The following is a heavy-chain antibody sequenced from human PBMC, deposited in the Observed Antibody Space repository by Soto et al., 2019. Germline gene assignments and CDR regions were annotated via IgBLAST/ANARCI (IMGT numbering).Heavy chain of an antibody. J-gene: IGHJ4*02. CDR3: TRANWYSEY. CDR2: IYYNGNT. Sequence: QVQLQESGPGLVKSSETLSLTCTVSGGSISNHYWSWIRQPPGKGLEWIGYIYYNGNTNYNPPLKSRVTMSVGTSKNQTSLKLSSVTAADTAVYYCTRANWYSEYWGQGTLVTVSS. D-gene: IGHD7-27*01. CDR1: GGSISNHY. V-gene: IGHV4-59*11.